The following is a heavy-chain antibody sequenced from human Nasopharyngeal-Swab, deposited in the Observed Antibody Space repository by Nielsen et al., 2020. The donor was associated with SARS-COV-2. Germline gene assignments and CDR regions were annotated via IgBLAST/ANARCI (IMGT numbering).Heavy chain of an antibody. D-gene: IGHD3-22*01. Sequence: LNISCAASGFTFSSYGMHWVRQAPGKGLEWVAVISYDGSNKYYADSVKGRFTISRDNSKNTLYLQMNSLRAEDTAVYYCAKQWLLGGHIDYWGQGTLVTVSS. CDR1: GFTFSSYG. V-gene: IGHV3-30*18. J-gene: IGHJ4*02. CDR3: AKQWLLGGHIDY. CDR2: ISYDGSNK.